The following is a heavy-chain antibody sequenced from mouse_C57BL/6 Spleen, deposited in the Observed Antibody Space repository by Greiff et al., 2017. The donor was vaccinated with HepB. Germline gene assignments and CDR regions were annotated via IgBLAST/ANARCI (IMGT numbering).Heavy chain of an antibody. CDR3: AREVNWDEVYFDY. V-gene: IGHV1-64*01. CDR2: IHPNSGST. J-gene: IGHJ2*01. D-gene: IGHD4-1*02. CDR1: GYTFTSYW. Sequence: QVHVKQPGAELVKPGASVKLSCKASGYTFTSYWMHWVKQRPGQGLEWIGMIHPNSGSTNYNEKFKSKATLTVDKSSSTAYMQLSSLTSEDSAVYYCAREVNWDEVYFDYWGQGTTLTVSS.